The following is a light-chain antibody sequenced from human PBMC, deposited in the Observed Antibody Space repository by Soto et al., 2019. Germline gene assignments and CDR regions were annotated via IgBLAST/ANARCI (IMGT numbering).Light chain of an antibody. Sequence: QYALAQPASVSGSPGQSITISCTGASGYVGTYSLVSWYQQHPGKAPKVVIYEGHKRPSGVPDRFSGSTSVNTASLTISGLQTDDEADYYCCLYVGATTYVFGNGTKVTVL. CDR3: CLYVGATTYV. J-gene: IGLJ1*01. CDR2: EGH. CDR1: SGYVGTYSL. V-gene: IGLV2-23*01.